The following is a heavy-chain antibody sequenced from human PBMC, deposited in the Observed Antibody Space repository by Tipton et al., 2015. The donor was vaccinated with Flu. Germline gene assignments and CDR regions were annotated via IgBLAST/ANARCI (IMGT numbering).Heavy chain of an antibody. CDR2: IYHNGNT. J-gene: IGHJ4*02. V-gene: IGHV4-38-2*01. D-gene: IGHD6-19*01. Sequence: TLSLTCDVSGYSISSGYYWGWIRQPPGKGLEWIASIYHNGNTYHNPSLKSRVTILVDTSKNQFSLKLTSMTAADTAVYYCARSWGTSYSTGWFDYWGQGALAAVSS. CDR1: GYSISSGYY. CDR3: ARSWGTSYSTGWFDY.